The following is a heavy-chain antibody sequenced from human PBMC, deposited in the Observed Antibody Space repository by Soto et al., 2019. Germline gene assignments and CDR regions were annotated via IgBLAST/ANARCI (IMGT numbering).Heavy chain of an antibody. V-gene: IGHV3-48*02. Sequence: GGSLRLSCGASGFTFSSSNLNWVRQAPGKGLEWVSYISFSSGNIYYADSVKGRFTISRDNAKNSLYLQMNSLRDEDTAVYYCARAPGESGSYYGLFDYWGQGTLVTVSS. CDR3: ARAPGESGSYYGLFDY. J-gene: IGHJ4*02. CDR2: ISFSSGNI. D-gene: IGHD1-26*01. CDR1: GFTFSSSN.